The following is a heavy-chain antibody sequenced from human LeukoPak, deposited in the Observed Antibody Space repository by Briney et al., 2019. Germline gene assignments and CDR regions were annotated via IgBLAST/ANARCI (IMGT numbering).Heavy chain of an antibody. CDR3: VRPQRYGSGSRALDY. Sequence: SVKVSCTASGVTFSSYAISWVRQAPGQGLEWISGIIPIFGTANYAQTFKGRVTITTDKATSTVYMEMSSLRSEDTAVYYCVRPQRYGSGSRALDYWGQGTLVTVSS. V-gene: IGHV1-69*05. J-gene: IGHJ4*02. CDR2: IIPIFGTA. D-gene: IGHD3-10*01. CDR1: GVTFSSYA.